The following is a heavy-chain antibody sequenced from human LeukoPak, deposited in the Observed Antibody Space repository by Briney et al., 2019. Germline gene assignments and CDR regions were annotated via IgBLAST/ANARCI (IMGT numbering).Heavy chain of an antibody. CDR2: INYSGNT. D-gene: IGHD3-22*01. V-gene: IGHV4-59*01. J-gene: IGHJ3*02. Sequence: NPSETLSLTCTVSGGSISSYYWSWIRQPPGRGLEWIGYINYSGNTNYNPSLKSRVTISVDTSKNQFSLKLSSVTAADTAIYYCARGKTYYDISKDAFDIWGQGTMVTVSS. CDR1: GGSISSYY. CDR3: ARGKTYYDISKDAFDI.